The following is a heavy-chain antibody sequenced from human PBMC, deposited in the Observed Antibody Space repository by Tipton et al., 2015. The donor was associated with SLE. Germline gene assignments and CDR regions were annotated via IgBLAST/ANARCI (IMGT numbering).Heavy chain of an antibody. J-gene: IGHJ4*02. Sequence: TLSLTCTVSGGSISSYYWTWIRQPPGKGLEWIGSIYYSGSTYYNPSLKSRVTISVDTSKNQFSLKLSSVTAADTAVYYCARDLDDSSGYYYFFSDWGQGTLVTVSS. D-gene: IGHD3-22*01. CDR1: GGSISSYY. CDR2: IYYSGST. V-gene: IGHV4-59*12. CDR3: ARDLDDSSGYYYFFSD.